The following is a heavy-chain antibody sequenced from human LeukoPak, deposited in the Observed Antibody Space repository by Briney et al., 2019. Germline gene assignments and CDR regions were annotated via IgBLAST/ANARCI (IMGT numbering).Heavy chain of an antibody. CDR1: GGSISSSSYY. Sequence: SETLSLTCTVSGGSISSSSYYWGWIRQPPGKGLEWIGSIYHTGSTHYTPSLNSRVTISIDTSKNQFSLRLSSVTAADTAIYFCARISGSYSLWGQGTLVTVSS. J-gene: IGHJ4*02. CDR3: ARISGSYSL. CDR2: IYHTGST. V-gene: IGHV4-39*07. D-gene: IGHD1-26*01.